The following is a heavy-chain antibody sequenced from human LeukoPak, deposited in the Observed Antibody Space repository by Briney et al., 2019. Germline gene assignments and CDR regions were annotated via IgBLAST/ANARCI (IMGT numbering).Heavy chain of an antibody. V-gene: IGHV1-69*13. CDR3: ARQKGPRLRYFDWFLDNWFDP. D-gene: IGHD3-9*01. CDR1: GGTFSSYA. CDR2: IIPIFGTA. J-gene: IGHJ5*02. Sequence: ASVKVSCKASGGTFSSYAISWVRQAPGQGLEWMGGIIPIFGTANYAQKFQGRVTITADESTSTAYMELSSLKASDTAMYYCARQKGPRLRYFDWFLDNWFDPWGQGTLVTVSS.